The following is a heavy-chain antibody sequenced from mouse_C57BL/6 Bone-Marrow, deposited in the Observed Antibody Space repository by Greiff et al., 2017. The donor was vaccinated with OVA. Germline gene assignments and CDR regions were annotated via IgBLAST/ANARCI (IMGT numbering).Heavy chain of an antibody. CDR3: TRGYSNYYAMDY. CDR1: GYTFTDYE. Sequence: LVESEAELVRPGASVTLSCKASGYTFTDYEMHWVKQTPVHGLEWIGAIDPETGGTAYNQKFKGKAILTADKSSSTAYMELRSLTSEDSAVYYCTRGYSNYYAMDYWGQGTSVTVSS. CDR2: IDPETGGT. D-gene: IGHD2-5*01. V-gene: IGHV1-15*01. J-gene: IGHJ4*01.